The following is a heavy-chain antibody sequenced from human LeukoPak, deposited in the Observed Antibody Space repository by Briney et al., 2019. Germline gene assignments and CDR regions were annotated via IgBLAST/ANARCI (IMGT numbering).Heavy chain of an antibody. CDR1: GGSISSSSYY. CDR2: IYYSGST. D-gene: IGHD1-26*01. J-gene: IGHJ4*02. CDR3: ARLNNRYSGSYGTS. Sequence: SETLSLTCTVPGGSISSSSYYWGWIRQPPGKGLEWIGSIYYSGSTYYNPSLKSRVTISVDTSKNQFSLKLSSVTAADTAVYYCARLNNRYSGSYGTSWGQGTLVTVSS. V-gene: IGHV4-39*01.